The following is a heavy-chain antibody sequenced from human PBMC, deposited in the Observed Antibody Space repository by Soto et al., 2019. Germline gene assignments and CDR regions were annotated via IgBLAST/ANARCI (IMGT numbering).Heavy chain of an antibody. V-gene: IGHV4-59*08. D-gene: IGHD6-19*01. CDR2: IYYSGST. J-gene: IGHJ5*02. CDR1: GGSISSYY. CDR3: ARHIAVAGSNWFDP. Sequence: SETLSLTCTVSGGSISSYYWSWIRQPPGKGLEWIGYIYYSGSTNYNPSLKSRVTISVDTSKNQFSLKLSSVTAADTAVYYCARHIAVAGSNWFDPWGQGTLVTVSS.